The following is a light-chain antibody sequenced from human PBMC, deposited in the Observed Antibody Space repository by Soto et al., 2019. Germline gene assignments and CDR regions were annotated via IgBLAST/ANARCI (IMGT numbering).Light chain of an antibody. Sequence: TQSPGTLSLSPGERATLSCRASQSISSSYLAWYQQKPGKVPKLLIYAASTLQSGVPSRFSGSGSGTDFTLTISSLQPEDVATYYCQKYNSAPPWTFGQGTKVEIK. J-gene: IGKJ1*01. CDR1: QSISSSY. CDR2: AAS. V-gene: IGKV1-27*01. CDR3: QKYNSAPPWT.